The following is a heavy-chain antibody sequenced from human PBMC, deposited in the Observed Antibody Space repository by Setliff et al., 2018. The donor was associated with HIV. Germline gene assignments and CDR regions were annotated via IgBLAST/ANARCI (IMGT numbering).Heavy chain of an antibody. V-gene: IGHV4-38-2*01. Sequence: SETLSLTCDVSGFSISSRYYWGWIRQSPGKGLEWIGNIYHTGSSYYNPSLNDRATISLDTSKNQFSLKLRSVTAADTAVYYCASLHRIADFDYWGQGTLVTVSS. CDR1: GFSISSRYY. CDR3: ASLHRIADFDY. CDR2: IYHTGSS. J-gene: IGHJ4*01. D-gene: IGHD6-13*01.